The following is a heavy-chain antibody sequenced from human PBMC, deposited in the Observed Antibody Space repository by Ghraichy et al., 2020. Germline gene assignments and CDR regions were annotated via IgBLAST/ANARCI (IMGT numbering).Heavy chain of an antibody. D-gene: IGHD4/OR15-4a*01. J-gene: IGHJ4*02. CDR1: GFTFRNYA. CDR2: ISYDGANK. Sequence: GGSLRLSCAVSGFTFRNYALHWVRQAPGKGLEWVAIISYDGANKHYAESVEGRFSISRDNSNNTLYLQMNSLRHEDSAVYYCARGVSRLDNSALDYWGQGTLVTVSS. V-gene: IGHV3-30-3*01. CDR3: ARGVSRLDNSALDY.